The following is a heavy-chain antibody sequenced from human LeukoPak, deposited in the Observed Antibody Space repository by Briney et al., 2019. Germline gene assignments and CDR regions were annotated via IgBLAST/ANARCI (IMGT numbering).Heavy chain of an antibody. CDR1: GFTFSSYW. J-gene: IGHJ4*02. CDR3: AGEPYSSGYYFDY. D-gene: IGHD3-22*01. CDR2: INHNGNVN. V-gene: IGHV3-7*03. Sequence: GGSLRLSCAASGFTFSSYWMNWARQAPGKGLERVASINHNGNVNYYVDSVKGRFTISRDNAKNSLYLQMSNLRAEDTAVYYCAGEPYSSGYYFDYWGQGTLVTVSS.